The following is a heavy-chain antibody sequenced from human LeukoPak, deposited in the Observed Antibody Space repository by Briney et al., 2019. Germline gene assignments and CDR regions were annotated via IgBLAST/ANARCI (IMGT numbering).Heavy chain of an antibody. Sequence: GGSLRLSCAASGFTFSSHAISWVRQAQGKGLGWVSAISGSGGSTYYADSVKGRFTISRDNSKNTLYLQMNSLRAEDTAVYYCAKALWFGELFIDYWGQGTLVTVSS. CDR2: ISGSGGST. CDR3: AKALWFGELFIDY. J-gene: IGHJ4*02. D-gene: IGHD3-10*01. V-gene: IGHV3-23*01. CDR1: GFTFSSHA.